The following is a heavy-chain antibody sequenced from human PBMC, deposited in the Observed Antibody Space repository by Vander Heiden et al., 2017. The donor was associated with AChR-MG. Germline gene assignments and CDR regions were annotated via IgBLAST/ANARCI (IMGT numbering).Heavy chain of an antibody. CDR1: GFTFSSYG. J-gene: IGHJ3*02. CDR3: AKRALYAFDI. Sequence: QVQLVESGGGVVQPGRSLRLSCAASGFTFSSYGMHWVRQAPGKGLGWGAVISHDASNKYYADSVKGRFTISRDNSKNTLYLQMNSLRAEDTAVYYCAKRALYAFDIWGQGTVVTVSS. CDR2: ISHDASNK. V-gene: IGHV3-30*18.